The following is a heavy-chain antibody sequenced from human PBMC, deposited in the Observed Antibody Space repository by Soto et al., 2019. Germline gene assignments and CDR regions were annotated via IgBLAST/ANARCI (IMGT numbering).Heavy chain of an antibody. D-gene: IGHD6-13*01. CDR3: ARDIAAAGNYYYYGMDV. Sequence: QLQLQESGPGLVKPSETLSLTCTVSGGSISSSSYYWGWIRQPPGKGLEWIGSIYYSGSTYYNPSLKSRVTISLDTSKNQFSLKLSSVTAADTAVYYCARDIAAAGNYYYYGMDVWGQGTTVTVSS. CDR1: GGSISSSSYY. J-gene: IGHJ6*02. V-gene: IGHV4-39*02. CDR2: IYYSGST.